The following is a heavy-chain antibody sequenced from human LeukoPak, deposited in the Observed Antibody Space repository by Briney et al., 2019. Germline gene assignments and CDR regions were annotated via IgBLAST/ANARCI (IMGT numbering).Heavy chain of an antibody. J-gene: IGHJ4*02. Sequence: PGRFLRLSCAAFGFTFSSYAMHWGGQAPGKGLEGVGVISYDGSNKYYADSVKGRFPISRDNSKNTLYQQMNSLRAEDTAVYYCARDLSDGSYYLYWGQGTLVTVSS. V-gene: IGHV3-30-3*01. CDR2: ISYDGSNK. D-gene: IGHD3-10*01. CDR3: ARDLSDGSYYLY. CDR1: GFTFSSYA.